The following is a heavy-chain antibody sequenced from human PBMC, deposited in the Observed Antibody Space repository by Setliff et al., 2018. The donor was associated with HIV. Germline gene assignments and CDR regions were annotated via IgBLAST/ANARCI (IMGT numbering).Heavy chain of an antibody. D-gene: IGHD3-22*01. V-gene: IGHV3-23*01. CDR1: GFTFINYA. CDR2: ILSTGERT. CDR3: AKELAASGLGYFDS. J-gene: IGHJ4*02. Sequence: PGGSLRLSCVASGFTFINYAMSWVRQAPGKGLEWVSAILSTGERTFYADSVKGRFTISRDNSKNTVYLQMNSLRAEDTAEYYCAKELAASGLGYFDSWGRGILVTVSS.